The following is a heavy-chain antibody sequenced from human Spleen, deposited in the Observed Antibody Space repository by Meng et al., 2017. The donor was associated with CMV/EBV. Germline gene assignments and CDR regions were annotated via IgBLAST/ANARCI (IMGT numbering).Heavy chain of an antibody. CDR3: ARGDRITIFGEKYYFDY. CDR2: ISSSSSYI. Sequence: GGSLRLSCAASGFTFSSYSMNWVRQAPGKGLEWVSSISSSSSYIYYADSVKGRFTISRDNAKNSLYLQMNSLRAEDTAVYYCARGDRITIFGEKYYFDYWGQGTLVTVSS. J-gene: IGHJ4*02. CDR1: GFTFSSYS. D-gene: IGHD3-3*01. V-gene: IGHV3-21*01.